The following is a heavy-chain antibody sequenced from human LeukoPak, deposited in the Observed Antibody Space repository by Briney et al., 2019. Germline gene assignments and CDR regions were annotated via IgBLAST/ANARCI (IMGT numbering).Heavy chain of an antibody. J-gene: IGHJ3*02. Sequence: GGSLRLSCAASGFTFSSYAMHWVRQAPGKGLEYVSAISSNGGGTYYANSVKGRFTISRDNSKNTLYLQMGSLRAEDMAVYYCARARGYKVRGAFDIWGQGTMVTVSS. D-gene: IGHD5-18*01. CDR1: GFTFSSYA. CDR3: ARARGYKVRGAFDI. V-gene: IGHV3-64*01. CDR2: ISSNGGGT.